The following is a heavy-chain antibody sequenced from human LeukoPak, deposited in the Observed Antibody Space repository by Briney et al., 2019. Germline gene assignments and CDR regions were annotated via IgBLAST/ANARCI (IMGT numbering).Heavy chain of an antibody. D-gene: IGHD2-2*01. Sequence: GASVKVSCKASGYTFTNYIITWVRQAPGQGLEWMGWINTNTGNPTYAQGFTGRFVFSLDTSVSTAYLQISSLKAEDTAVYYCARQGPGYCSSTKCYGVGHWGQGTLVTVSS. V-gene: IGHV7-4-1*02. J-gene: IGHJ4*02. CDR3: ARQGPGYCSSTKCYGVGH. CDR1: GYTFTNYI. CDR2: INTNTGNP.